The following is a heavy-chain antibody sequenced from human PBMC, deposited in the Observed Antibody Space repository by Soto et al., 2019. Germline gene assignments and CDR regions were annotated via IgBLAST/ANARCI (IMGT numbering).Heavy chain of an antibody. D-gene: IGHD2-21*02. CDR3: ARSPPPDCGRNSEAEYFQH. V-gene: IGHV1-69*12. J-gene: IGHJ1*01. CDR1: GGTFSSYA. CDR2: IIPIFGTA. Sequence: QVQLVQSGAEVKKPGSSVKVSCKASGGTFSSYAISWVRQAPGQGLEWMGGIIPIFGTANYAQKFQGRVTITADESASTAYMELSSLRSEHTAVHYCARSPPPDCGRNSEAEYFQHWGQGTLVTVSS.